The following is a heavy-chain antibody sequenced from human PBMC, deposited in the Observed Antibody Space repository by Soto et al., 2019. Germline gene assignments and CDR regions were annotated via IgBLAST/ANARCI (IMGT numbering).Heavy chain of an antibody. CDR3: ARWYYDSSGDY. D-gene: IGHD3-22*01. Sequence: ASVKVSCKASGYTFTSYAMHWVRQAPGQGLEWMGWINAGNGNTKYAQKLQGRVTMTTDTSTSTAYMELRSLRSDDTAVYYCARWYYDSSGDYWGQGTLVTVSS. CDR1: GYTFTSYA. CDR2: INAGNGNT. J-gene: IGHJ4*02. V-gene: IGHV1-3*01.